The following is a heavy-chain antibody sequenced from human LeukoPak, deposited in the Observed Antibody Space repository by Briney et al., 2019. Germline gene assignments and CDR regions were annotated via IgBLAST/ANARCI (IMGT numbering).Heavy chain of an antibody. CDR2: INAGNGNT. D-gene: IGHD2-15*01. J-gene: IGHJ4*02. CDR1: GYTFTSYG. CDR3: ARTPGGYCSGGSCFYY. V-gene: IGHV1-3*01. Sequence: ASVTASCKASGYTFTSYGISWVRQAPGQRLEWMGWINAGNGNTKYSQKFQGRVTITRDTSASTAYMELSSLRSEDTAVYYCARTPGGYCSGGSCFYYWGQGTLVTVSS.